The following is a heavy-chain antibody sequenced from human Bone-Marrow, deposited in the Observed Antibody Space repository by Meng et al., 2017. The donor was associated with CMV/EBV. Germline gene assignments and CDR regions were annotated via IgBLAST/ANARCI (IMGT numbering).Heavy chain of an antibody. D-gene: IGHD3-22*01. CDR3: ARGQRRGSSGYYGY. CDR2: INPNSGGT. V-gene: IGHV1-2*02. CDR1: GYTFTGYY. Sequence: ASMKVSCKASGYTFTGYYMHWVRQAPGQGLEWMGWINPNSGGTNYAQKFQGRVTMTRDTSISTAYMELSSLRSEDTAVYYCARGQRRGSSGYYGYWGQGTLVTVS. J-gene: IGHJ4*02.